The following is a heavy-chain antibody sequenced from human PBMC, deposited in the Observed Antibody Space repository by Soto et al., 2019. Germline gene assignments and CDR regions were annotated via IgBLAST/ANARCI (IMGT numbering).Heavy chain of an antibody. V-gene: IGHV3-11*06. D-gene: IGHD3-10*01. J-gene: IGHJ4*02. Sequence: QVQLVESGGGLVKPGGSLRLSCAASGFTFSDYYMSWIRQAPGKGLEWVSYISSSSSYTNYADSVKGRFTISRDNAKNSLYLQMNSLRAEDTAVYYCAGVKGVGWANYYFDYWGQGTLVTVSS. CDR3: AGVKGVGWANYYFDY. CDR2: ISSSSSYT. CDR1: GFTFSDYY.